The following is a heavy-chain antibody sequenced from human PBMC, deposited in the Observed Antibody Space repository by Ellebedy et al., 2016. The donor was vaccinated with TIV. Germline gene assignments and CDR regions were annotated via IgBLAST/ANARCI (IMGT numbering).Heavy chain of an antibody. Sequence: PGGSLRLSCTASGFIVSTNHMSWVRQAPGKGLEWVSVIYSGGSTYYADSVKGRFTISRDNSKNTLYLQMNSLRAEDTAVYYCAGSPSTGYWGQGTLVTVSS. D-gene: IGHD4-17*01. J-gene: IGHJ4*02. CDR2: IYSGGST. V-gene: IGHV3-53*01. CDR3: AGSPSTGY. CDR1: GFIVSTNH.